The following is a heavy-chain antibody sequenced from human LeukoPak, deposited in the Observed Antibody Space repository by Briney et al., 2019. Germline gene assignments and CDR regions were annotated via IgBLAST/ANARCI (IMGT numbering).Heavy chain of an antibody. Sequence: ASVKVSCKASGYTFTGYYMQWVRQAPGQGLEWMGWINPNSGGTNYAQKFKGRVTMTRDTSISTACMELSRLTSDDTAVYYCVRDRTGESDFDYWGQGTLVTVSS. J-gene: IGHJ4*02. CDR3: VRDRTGESDFDY. D-gene: IGHD7-27*01. CDR2: INPNSGGT. V-gene: IGHV1-2*02. CDR1: GYTFTGYY.